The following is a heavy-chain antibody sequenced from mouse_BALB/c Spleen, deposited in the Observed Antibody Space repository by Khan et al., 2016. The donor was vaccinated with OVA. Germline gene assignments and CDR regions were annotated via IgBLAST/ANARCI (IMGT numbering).Heavy chain of an antibody. CDR3: TRGGHGSPFDY. J-gene: IGHJ2*01. CDR1: GYTFTDYN. D-gene: IGHD1-1*01. V-gene: IGHV1-18*01. Sequence: VQLQQSGPELVKPGASVKIPCKASGYTFTDYNMDWVKQSHGKSLEWIGDITPNNGGTIYNQRFKGKATLTVDKSSSPAYMELRSLTSEDTAVYYCTRGGHGSPFDYWGQGTTLTVSS. CDR2: ITPNNGGT.